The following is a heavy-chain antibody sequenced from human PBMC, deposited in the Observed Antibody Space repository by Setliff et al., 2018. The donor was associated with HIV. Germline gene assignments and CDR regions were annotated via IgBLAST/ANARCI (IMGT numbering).Heavy chain of an antibody. CDR3: ALTGHRLLRGYMDV. D-gene: IGHD2-15*01. Sequence: PSEILSLTCYVTDDPISSYYWSWVRQPAGKGLGWIGRLYVSGDTNYNPSLKSRVTMSLDTSKKHFSLNLKSVTAADTAVYYCALTGHRLLRGYMDVWGKGTTVTVSS. CDR1: DDPISSYY. V-gene: IGHV4-4*07. CDR2: LYVSGDT. J-gene: IGHJ6*03.